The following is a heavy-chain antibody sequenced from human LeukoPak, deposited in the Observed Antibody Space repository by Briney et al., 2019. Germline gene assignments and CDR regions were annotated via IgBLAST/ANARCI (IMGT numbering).Heavy chain of an antibody. CDR1: GYTFTSYG. V-gene: IGHV1-18*01. J-gene: IGHJ4*02. CDR2: ISAYNGNT. CDR3: ARDPLRRYCSSTSCPNPLDY. D-gene: IGHD2-2*01. Sequence: ASVKVSCKASGYTFTSYGISWVRQAPGQGLEWMGWISAYNGNTNYAQKLQGRVTMTTDTSTSTAYMELRSLRSDDTAVYYCARDPLRRYCSSTSCPNPLDYWGQGTLVTVSS.